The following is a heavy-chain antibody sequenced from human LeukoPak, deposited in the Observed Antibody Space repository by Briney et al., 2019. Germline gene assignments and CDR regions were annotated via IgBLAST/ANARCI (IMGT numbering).Heavy chain of an antibody. J-gene: IGHJ3*02. CDR1: GGTFSSYA. D-gene: IGHD5-18*01. Sequence: ASVKVSCKASGGTFSSYAISWVRQAPGQGLEWMGGIIPIFGTANYAQKFQGRVTITADESTSTAYMELSSLRSEDTAVYYCARGSVDTAMAKSMGAFDIWGQGTTVTVSS. V-gene: IGHV1-69*13. CDR3: ARGSVDTAMAKSMGAFDI. CDR2: IIPIFGTA.